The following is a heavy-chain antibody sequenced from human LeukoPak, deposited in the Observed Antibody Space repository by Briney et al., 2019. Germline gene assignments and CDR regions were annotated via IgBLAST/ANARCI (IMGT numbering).Heavy chain of an antibody. J-gene: IGHJ4*02. CDR3: VRDQAGLDY. CDR2: TYYRSKWYN. CDR1: GDSVSSNSDA. Sequence: SQTLSLTCAISGDSVSSNSDAWNWIRQSPSRGLEWLGRTYYRSKWYNEYAESVKSRINIKPDTSRNQFSLQLNSVTPEDTAVYYCVRDQAGLDYWGQGTLVTVSS. V-gene: IGHV6-1*01. D-gene: IGHD6-13*01.